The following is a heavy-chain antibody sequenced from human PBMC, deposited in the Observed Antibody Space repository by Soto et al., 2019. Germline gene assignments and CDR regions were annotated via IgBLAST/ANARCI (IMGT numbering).Heavy chain of an antibody. V-gene: IGHV3-53*01. Sequence: GSLRLSCAAFGLTVSGKKYVAWVRQAPGKGLEWVSALYDVDGSFYADSVKGRFTTSSDSSKTTVYLQMNGLRPDDTAVYYCASWHEREHAYDVWGQGTTVTVSS. D-gene: IGHD1-1*01. CDR2: LYDVDGS. J-gene: IGHJ3*01. CDR1: GLTVSGKKY. CDR3: ASWHEREHAYDV.